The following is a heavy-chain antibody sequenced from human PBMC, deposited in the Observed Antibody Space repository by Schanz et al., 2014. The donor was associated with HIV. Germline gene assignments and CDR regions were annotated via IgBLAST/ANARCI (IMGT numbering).Heavy chain of an antibody. D-gene: IGHD1-26*01. V-gene: IGHV3-9*01. CDR2: ITWNNKVV. CDR1: GFNLDDFA. Sequence: VQLVESGGGLVQPGGSLRLSCAASGFNLDDFAMHWVRQSPGKGLEWVSGITWNNKVVAYADSVKGRFSISRDTANKSLHLHMTNLKVEDTAFYYCVKDFTDSKGGFDCWGQGALVIVSS. J-gene: IGHJ4*02. CDR3: VKDFTDSKGGFDC.